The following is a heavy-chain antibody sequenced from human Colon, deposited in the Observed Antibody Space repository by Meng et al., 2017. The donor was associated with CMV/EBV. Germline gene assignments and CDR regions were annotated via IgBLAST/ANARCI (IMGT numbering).Heavy chain of an antibody. V-gene: IGHV3-21*01. CDR1: GFIFKNYI. D-gene: IGHD3-22*01. Sequence: GESLKISCEASGFIFKNYIMHWVRQAPGKGLEWVSSISNINYIYQADSVKGRFTISRDNAKDSLYLQMNSLRVDDTAVYYCTRGHYDGFWGHGTRVTVSS. CDR3: TRGHYDGF. CDR2: ISNINYI. J-gene: IGHJ4*01.